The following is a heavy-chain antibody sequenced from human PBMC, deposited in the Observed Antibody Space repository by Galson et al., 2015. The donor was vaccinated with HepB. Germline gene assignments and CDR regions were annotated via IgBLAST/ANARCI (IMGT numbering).Heavy chain of an antibody. CDR2: IIPIFGTA. Sequence: SVKVSCKASGGTFSSYAISWVRQAPGQGLEWMGGIIPIFGTANYAQKFQGRVTITADESTSTAYMELSSLRSEDTAVYYCARGSPDCSGGSCYSGWFDPWGQGTLVTVSS. J-gene: IGHJ5*02. CDR3: ARGSPDCSGGSCYSGWFDP. D-gene: IGHD2-15*01. CDR1: GGTFSSYA. V-gene: IGHV1-69*13.